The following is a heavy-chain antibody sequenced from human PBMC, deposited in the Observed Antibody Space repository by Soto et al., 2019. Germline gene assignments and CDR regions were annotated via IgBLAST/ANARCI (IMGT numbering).Heavy chain of an antibody. Sequence: TSETLSLTCAVYGGSFIGYYWSWIRQPPGKGLEWIGEINHSGSTNYNPSLKSRVTISIDTSKNQFSLKLSSVTAADTALYYCGSVTTRPPYKYYYMDVWGKGTTVTVSS. CDR2: INHSGST. V-gene: IGHV4-34*01. D-gene: IGHD1-1*01. J-gene: IGHJ6*03. CDR3: GSVTTRPPYKYYYMDV. CDR1: GGSFIGYY.